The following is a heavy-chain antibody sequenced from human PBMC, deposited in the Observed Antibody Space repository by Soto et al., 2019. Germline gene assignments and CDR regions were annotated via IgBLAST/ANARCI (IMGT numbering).Heavy chain of an antibody. Sequence: SETLSLTCTVSGGSISSGPYSWGWIRQPPGEGLEWIGTFYYSESTYYNPSLESRVTISVDTSKNQFSLKLSSVTAADTAVYYCARAPRGNYGYPSYFDYWGQGTLVTVSS. D-gene: IGHD3-10*01. J-gene: IGHJ4*02. V-gene: IGHV4-39*07. CDR2: FYYSEST. CDR1: GGSISSGPYS. CDR3: ARAPRGNYGYPSYFDY.